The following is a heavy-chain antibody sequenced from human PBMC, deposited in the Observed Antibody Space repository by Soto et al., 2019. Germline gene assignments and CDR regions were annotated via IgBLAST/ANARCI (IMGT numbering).Heavy chain of an antibody. CDR1: GFIFKTYW. D-gene: IGHD3-10*01. Sequence: EVQLVESGGGLVQPGGSLRLSCAGSGFIFKTYWMSWVRQVPGKGLEWVANVKQDGSEKYYVDSVKGRFTISRDNAKNSLYLQMNSLRAEDTALCYCARWASGFYFDPWGQGTLVTVSS. V-gene: IGHV3-7*01. CDR3: ARWASGFYFDP. J-gene: IGHJ5*02. CDR2: VKQDGSEK.